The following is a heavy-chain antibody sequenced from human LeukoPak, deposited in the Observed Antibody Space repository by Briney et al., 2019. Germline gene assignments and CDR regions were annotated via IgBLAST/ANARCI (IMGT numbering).Heavy chain of an antibody. V-gene: IGHV3-30-3*01. CDR1: GFTFSSYA. J-gene: IGHJ3*02. Sequence: GGSLRLSCAASGFTFSSYAMHWVRQAPGKGLEWVAVISYDGSNKYYADSVKGRSTISRDNSKNTLYLQMNSLRAEDTAVYYCAYSSGYLDAFDIWGQGTMVTVSS. D-gene: IGHD3-3*01. CDR2: ISYDGSNK. CDR3: AYSSGYLDAFDI.